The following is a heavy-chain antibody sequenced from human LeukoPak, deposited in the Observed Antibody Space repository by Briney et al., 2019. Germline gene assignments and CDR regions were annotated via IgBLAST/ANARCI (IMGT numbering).Heavy chain of an antibody. J-gene: IGHJ4*02. V-gene: IGHV5-51*01. D-gene: IGHD3-3*01. Sequence: GESLKISCKGSGYSFTSYWIGWVRQMPGKGLEWMGIIYPGDSDTRYSPSFQGQVTISADKSISTAYLQWSSLKASDTAMYYCARSSVLRFLEWLLLGQFDYWGQGTLVTVPS. CDR1: GYSFTSYW. CDR2: IYPGDSDT. CDR3: ARSSVLRFLEWLLLGQFDY.